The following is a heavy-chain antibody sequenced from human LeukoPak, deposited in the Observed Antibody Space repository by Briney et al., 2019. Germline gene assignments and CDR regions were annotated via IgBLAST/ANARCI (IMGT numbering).Heavy chain of an antibody. Sequence: SETLSLTCTVSGDSISSSNYNWGWLRQPPEKGLEWIGTINYSGSTYYYPSLKSRVSVSVDMSKNQFSLKLSSVTAADSAVYYCARLGGRGIAARLIDYWGQGTLVTVSS. J-gene: IGHJ4*02. CDR1: GDSISSSNYN. CDR2: INYSGST. V-gene: IGHV4-39*01. CDR3: ARLGGRGIAARLIDY. D-gene: IGHD6-6*01.